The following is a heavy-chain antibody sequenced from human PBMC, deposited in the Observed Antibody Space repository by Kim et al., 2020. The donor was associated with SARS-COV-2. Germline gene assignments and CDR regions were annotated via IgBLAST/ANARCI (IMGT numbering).Heavy chain of an antibody. D-gene: IGHD2-2*01. Sequence: ASVKVSCKASGYTFTSYAMHWVRQAPGQRLEWMGWINAGNGNTKYSQKFQGRVTITRDTSASTAYMELSSLRSEDTAVYYCASSMPPNVRFDPWGQGTLVTVSS. J-gene: IGHJ5*02. V-gene: IGHV1-3*01. CDR2: INAGNGNT. CDR3: ASSMPPNVRFDP. CDR1: GYTFTSYA.